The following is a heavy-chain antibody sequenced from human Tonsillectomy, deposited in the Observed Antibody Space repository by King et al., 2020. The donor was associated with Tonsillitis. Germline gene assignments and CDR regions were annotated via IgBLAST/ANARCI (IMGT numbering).Heavy chain of an antibody. CDR1: GGSISSYY. J-gene: IGHJ4*02. D-gene: IGHD6-13*01. CDR2: IYDSGST. Sequence: QLQESGPGLVKPSETLSLTCTVSGGSISSYYWSWIRQPPGKGLEWIRYIYDSGSTNYNPSLKSRGTISVDTSKNQLSLKLSSVTAADTAVYYCARGSNIAAAGTGYYFDYWGQGTLVTVSS. V-gene: IGHV4-59*01. CDR3: ARGSNIAAAGTGYYFDY.